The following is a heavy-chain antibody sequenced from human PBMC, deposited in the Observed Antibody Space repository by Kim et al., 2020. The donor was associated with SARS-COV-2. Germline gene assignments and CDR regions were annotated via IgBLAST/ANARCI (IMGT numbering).Heavy chain of an antibody. Sequence: GGSLRLSCAASGFTFSSYGMHWVRQAPGKGLEWVAVISYDGSNKYYVDSVKGRFTISRDNSKNTLYLQMNSLRAEDTAVYYCAKGRQWLDFDYWGQGTLVTASS. CDR2: ISYDGSNK. CDR3: AKGRQWLDFDY. V-gene: IGHV3-30*18. J-gene: IGHJ4*02. D-gene: IGHD6-19*01. CDR1: GFTFSSYG.